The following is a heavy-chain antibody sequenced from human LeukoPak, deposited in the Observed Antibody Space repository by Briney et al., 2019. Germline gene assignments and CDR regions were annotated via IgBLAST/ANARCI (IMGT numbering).Heavy chain of an antibody. CDR1: GFAVSSNY. Sequence: GGSLRLSCAASGFAVSSNYMSWVRQAPGKGLEGVSVIYSGGSTYYADSVKGRFTISRDNSKNTLYLQMNSLRAEDTAVYYCARGYYDSSGYYYFDYWGQGTLVTVSS. CDR2: IYSGGST. D-gene: IGHD3-22*01. V-gene: IGHV3-53*01. CDR3: ARGYYDSSGYYYFDY. J-gene: IGHJ4*02.